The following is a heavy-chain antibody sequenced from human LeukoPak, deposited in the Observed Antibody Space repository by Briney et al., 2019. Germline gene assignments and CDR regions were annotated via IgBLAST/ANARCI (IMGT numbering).Heavy chain of an antibody. CDR1: GGSISSYY. CDR3: ARDLLRYGFDS. D-gene: IGHD5-18*01. V-gene: IGHV4-59*01. Sequence: PPETLSLTCTVSGGSISSYYWSWIRQPPGKGLEWIGFLYYSGSTNYNPTLKSRVTISADTSKNQFSLKLSSVTAADTAVYYCARDLLRYGFDSWGQGTLVTVSS. CDR2: LYYSGST. J-gene: IGHJ4*02.